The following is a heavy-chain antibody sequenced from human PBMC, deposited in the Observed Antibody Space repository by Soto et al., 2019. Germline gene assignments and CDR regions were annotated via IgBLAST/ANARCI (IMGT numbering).Heavy chain of an antibody. CDR1: GFTFSDYQ. CDR3: ARGRMGDGYNSWFDP. Sequence: PGGSLRLSCGASGFTFSDYQMTWIRQAPGKGPEGISYISSYGTTIYYADSVKGRFTISRDNAKNSLYLQMNSLRAEDTAVYYCARGRMGDGYNSWFDPWGQGTLVTVSS. CDR2: ISSYGTTI. V-gene: IGHV3-11*01. J-gene: IGHJ5*02. D-gene: IGHD5-12*01.